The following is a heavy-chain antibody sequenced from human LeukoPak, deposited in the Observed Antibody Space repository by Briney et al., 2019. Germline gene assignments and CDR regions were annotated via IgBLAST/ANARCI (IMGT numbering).Heavy chain of an antibody. CDR1: GDSVSSNGAA. CDR3: ASTSRYSGSYYPS. CDR2: TYYRSKWYN. Sequence: SQTLSLTCAISGDSVSSNGAAWNWIRQSPSRGLEWLGRTYYRSKWYNDYAVSVKSRITINPDTSKNQFSLQLNSVTPEDTAVYYCASTSRYSGSYYPSWGQGTLVTVSS. D-gene: IGHD1-26*01. J-gene: IGHJ4*02. V-gene: IGHV6-1*01.